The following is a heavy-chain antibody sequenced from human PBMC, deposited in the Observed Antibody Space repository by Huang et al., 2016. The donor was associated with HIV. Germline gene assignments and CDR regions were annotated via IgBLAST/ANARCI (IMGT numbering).Heavy chain of an antibody. CDR2: IIPMCGTP. CDR1: GGTFSKYA. D-gene: IGHD4-17*01. J-gene: IGHJ4*02. Sequence: QVQLVQSGAEVKTPGSSVKVSCKASGGTFSKYAISWVRQAPAQGLEWMGGIIPMCGTPNYARKFQGIVTITADDSTSTTYVEVSSLRSEDTALYYCARGQLGSYGDYDVLYWGQGTLVTVSS. CDR3: ARGQLGSYGDYDVLY. V-gene: IGHV1-69*13.